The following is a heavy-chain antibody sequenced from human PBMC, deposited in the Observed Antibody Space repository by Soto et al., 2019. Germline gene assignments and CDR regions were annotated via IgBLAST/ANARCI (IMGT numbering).Heavy chain of an antibody. CDR2: LSYEGSNK. CDR3: ARHDS. Sequence: QVQLVESGGGVVQPGRSLRLSCAASGFTFSSYAMHWVRQAPGKGLEWVAGLSYEGSNKYYADSVKSRFPIPRDNSKTALYLQMNSRRAEDTAVYYWARHDSWGQGNLVTVSS. V-gene: IGHV3-30-3*01. CDR1: GFTFSSYA. J-gene: IGHJ5*01.